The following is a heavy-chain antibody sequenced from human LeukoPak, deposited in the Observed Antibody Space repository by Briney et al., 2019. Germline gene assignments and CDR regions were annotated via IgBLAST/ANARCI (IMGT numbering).Heavy chain of an antibody. J-gene: IGHJ4*02. Sequence: GGSLRLSSAASGFTFSSYGMHWVRQAPGKGLEWVAVIWYDGSNKYYADSVKGRFTISRDNSKNTLYLQMNSLRAEDTAVYYCARDDGFWSGYYWGQGTLVTVSS. V-gene: IGHV3-33*01. CDR1: GFTFSSYG. CDR2: IWYDGSNK. CDR3: ARDDGFWSGYY. D-gene: IGHD3-3*01.